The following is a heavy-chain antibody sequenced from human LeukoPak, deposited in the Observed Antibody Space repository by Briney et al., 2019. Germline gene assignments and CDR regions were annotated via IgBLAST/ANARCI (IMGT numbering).Heavy chain of an antibody. CDR3: ARLARGSRDLEASDY. CDR1: GGSISSSSYY. V-gene: IGHV4-39*01. Sequence: PSETLSLTCTVSGGSISSSSYYWGWIRQPPGKGLEWIGSIYYSGSTYYNPSLKSRVTISVDTSKNQFSLKLSSVTAADTAVYYCARLARGSRDLEASDYWGQGTLVTVSS. CDR2: IYYSGST. D-gene: IGHD1-26*01. J-gene: IGHJ4*02.